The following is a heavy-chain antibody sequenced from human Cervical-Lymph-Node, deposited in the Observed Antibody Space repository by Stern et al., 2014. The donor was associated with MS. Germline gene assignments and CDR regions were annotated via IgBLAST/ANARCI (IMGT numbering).Heavy chain of an antibody. J-gene: IGHJ6*02. CDR2: INPSGAT. V-gene: IGHV1-46*02. Sequence: VQLVQSGSEVKKPGASVKVSCKASEYTHNNYLIHWVRQAPGQRPDWMGVINPSGATNYAQKVQDRVTMTTDASTSTFYMELSRLRSEDTAVYYCAVRYCSGGRCYSVPDVWGQGTMVIVSS. CDR1: EYTHNNYL. D-gene: IGHD2-15*01. CDR3: AVRYCSGGRCYSVPDV.